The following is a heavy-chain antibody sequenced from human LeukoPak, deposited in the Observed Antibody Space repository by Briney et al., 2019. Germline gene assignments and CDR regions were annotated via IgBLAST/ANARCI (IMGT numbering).Heavy chain of an antibody. J-gene: IGHJ4*02. CDR1: GGSFSGYY. D-gene: IGHD6-19*01. CDR2: INHSGST. V-gene: IGHV4-34*01. CDR3: ARGVAVAGTGTYYFDY. Sequence: SETLSLTCAVYGGSFSGYYWSWIRQPPGKGLEWIGEINHSGSTNYNPSLKSRVTISVDTSKNQFSLKLSSMTAADTAVYYCARGVAVAGTGTYYFDYWGQGTLVTVSS.